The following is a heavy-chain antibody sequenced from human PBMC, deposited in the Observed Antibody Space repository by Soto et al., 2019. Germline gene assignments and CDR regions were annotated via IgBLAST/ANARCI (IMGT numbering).Heavy chain of an antibody. D-gene: IGHD2-2*01. CDR3: ARDIVVVPAAMGY. CDR2: IKQDGSEK. J-gene: IGHJ4*02. Sequence: EVQLVESGGGLVQPGGSLRLSCAASGFTFSSYWMSWVRQAPGKGLEWVANIKQDGSEKYYVDSVKGRFTISRDNAKNSRYRQMNSLRAEDTAVYYCARDIVVVPAAMGYWGQGTLVTVSS. CDR1: GFTFSSYW. V-gene: IGHV3-7*04.